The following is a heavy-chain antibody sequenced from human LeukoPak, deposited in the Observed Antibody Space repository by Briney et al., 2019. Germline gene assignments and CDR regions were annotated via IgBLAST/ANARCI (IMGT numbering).Heavy chain of an antibody. J-gene: IGHJ4*02. Sequence: GASVKVSCKASGYTFTSYGISWVRQAPGQGLEWMGWISAYNGNTNYAQKLQGRGTMTTETTTSTAYMELRSLRSDDTAVYYCARVDHRDGYVGYWGQGTLGNVSS. CDR2: ISAYNGNT. V-gene: IGHV1-18*01. D-gene: IGHD4-17*01. CDR3: ARVDHRDGYVGY. CDR1: GYTFTSYG.